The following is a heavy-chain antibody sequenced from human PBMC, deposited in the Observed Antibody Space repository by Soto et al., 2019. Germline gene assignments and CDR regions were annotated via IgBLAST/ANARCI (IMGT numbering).Heavy chain of an antibody. J-gene: IGHJ6*02. Sequence: PSETLSLTCTVSGGSISSGGDYWSWIRQHPGKGLEWIGYIYYSGSTYYNPSLKSRVTISVDTSKNQFSLKLSSVTAADTAVYYCARGTVDIANYYYYYGMDVWGQGTTVTVS. D-gene: IGHD5-12*01. CDR1: GGSISSGGDY. V-gene: IGHV4-31*03. CDR3: ARGTVDIANYYYYYGMDV. CDR2: IYYSGST.